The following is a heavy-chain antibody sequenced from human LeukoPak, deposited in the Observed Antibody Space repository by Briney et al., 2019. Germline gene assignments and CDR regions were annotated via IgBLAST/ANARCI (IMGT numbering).Heavy chain of an antibody. CDR3: ARRVRSTEYFQH. V-gene: IGHV4-39*01. Sequence: PSETLSLTCAVYGGSFSGYYWDWIRQPPGKGLEWIGSFYYSGTTYYYYNPSLKSRVTLFVDTSKNQFSLKLNSVTAADTAVYYCARRVRSTEYFQHWGQGTLVTVSS. J-gene: IGHJ1*01. CDR2: FYYSGTT. D-gene: IGHD1-1*01. CDR1: GGSFSGYY.